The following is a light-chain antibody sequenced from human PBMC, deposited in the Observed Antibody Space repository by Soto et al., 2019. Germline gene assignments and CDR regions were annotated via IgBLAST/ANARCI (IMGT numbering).Light chain of an antibody. V-gene: IGLV4-69*01. CDR1: SGHSSYA. Sequence: QLVLTQSPSASASLGASVKLTCTLSSGHSSYAIAWHQKQPGKGPRYLMDLNNDGSHSKGDGIPDRFSGSSSGAERYLIISSLQSEDEADYYCQSFDSSLRAYVFGAGTKLTVL. CDR3: QSFDSSLRAYV. CDR2: LNNDGSH. J-gene: IGLJ1*01.